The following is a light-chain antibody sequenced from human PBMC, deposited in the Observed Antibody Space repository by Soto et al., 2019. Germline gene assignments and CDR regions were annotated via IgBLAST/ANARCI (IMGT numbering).Light chain of an antibody. V-gene: IGLV1-40*01. CDR2: DNT. J-gene: IGLJ1*01. CDR3: QSYDNSLTGAYV. Sequence: QSVLTQPPSVSGAPGQRVTISCTGSSSNIGAGFAVHWYQQLPGTAPKLLIYDNTNRPSGVPARFSASKSGTSASLAITGLQADDEADYYCQSYDNSLTGAYVFGTGTKLTVL. CDR1: SSNIGAGFA.